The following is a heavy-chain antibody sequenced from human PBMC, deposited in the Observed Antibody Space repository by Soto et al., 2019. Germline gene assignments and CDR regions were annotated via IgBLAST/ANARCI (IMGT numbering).Heavy chain of an antibody. D-gene: IGHD3-16*01. Sequence: PSQTLSLTCAVYGGSFSGYYWSWIRQPPGKGLEWIGEINHSGSTNYNPSLKSRVTISVDTSKNQFSLKLSSVTAADTAVYYCARGRGGWFDPWGQGTLVTVPS. CDR2: INHSGST. CDR3: ARGRGGWFDP. V-gene: IGHV4-34*01. J-gene: IGHJ5*02. CDR1: GGSFSGYY.